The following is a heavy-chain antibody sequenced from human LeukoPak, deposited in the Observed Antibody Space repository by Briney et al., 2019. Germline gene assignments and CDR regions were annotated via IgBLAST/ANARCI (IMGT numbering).Heavy chain of an antibody. V-gene: IGHV6-1*01. CDR3: TRDPEYYYDPDFSAGDSPDNAFDI. J-gene: IGHJ3*02. CDR1: GDSVSSDSAA. CDR2: TYYRSKWYN. D-gene: IGHD3-22*01. Sequence: SQTLSLTCAISGDSVSSDSAAWNWVRQSPSRGLEWLGRTYYRSKWYNDYAVSVKSRITINPDTSKNQFSLQLNSVTPEDTAVYYCTRDPEYYYDPDFSAGDSPDNAFDIWGQGTMVTVSS.